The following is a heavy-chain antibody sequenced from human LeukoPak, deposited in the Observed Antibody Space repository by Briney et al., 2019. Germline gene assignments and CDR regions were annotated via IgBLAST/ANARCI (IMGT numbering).Heavy chain of an antibody. Sequence: GSSVTVSYKPSGGTFRNYGFTWVRQAPGQGLEGMGGIIPIFGTGKYAQKFQGRVTVIADEFTSTAYMELSSLRSEDTAVYYCAREAVAGETGDFDYWGQGTLVTVSS. J-gene: IGHJ4*02. CDR1: GGTFRNYG. V-gene: IGHV1-69*01. CDR3: AREAVAGETGDFDY. D-gene: IGHD6-19*01. CDR2: IIPIFGTG.